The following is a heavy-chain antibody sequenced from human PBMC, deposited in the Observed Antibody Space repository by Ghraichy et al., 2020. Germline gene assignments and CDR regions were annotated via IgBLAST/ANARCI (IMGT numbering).Heavy chain of an antibody. J-gene: IGHJ3*02. CDR3: ARSMVRGVMVRAFDI. V-gene: IGHV3-33*01. CDR2: IWYDGSNK. CDR1: GFTFSSYG. D-gene: IGHD3-10*01. Sequence: GGSLRLSCAASGFTFSSYGMHWVRQAPGKGLEWVAVIWYDGSNKYYADSVKGRFTISRDNSKNTLYLQMNSLRAEDTAVYYCARSMVRGVMVRAFDIWGQGTMVTVSS.